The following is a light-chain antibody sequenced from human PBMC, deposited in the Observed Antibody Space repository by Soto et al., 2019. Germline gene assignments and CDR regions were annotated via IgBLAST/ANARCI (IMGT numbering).Light chain of an antibody. CDR2: AAS. CDR1: QGIRNF. Sequence: DIQMTQSPTSLSASVGDRVTITCRASQGIRNFVAWYQQKPGKAPKLLIYAASTLQSGVPSRFSGSGSGTDFTLTINGLQPDDVTNYSCKRYRIVLFFSPRTQVEI. V-gene: IGKV1-27*01. CDR3: KRYRIVLF. J-gene: IGKJ3*01.